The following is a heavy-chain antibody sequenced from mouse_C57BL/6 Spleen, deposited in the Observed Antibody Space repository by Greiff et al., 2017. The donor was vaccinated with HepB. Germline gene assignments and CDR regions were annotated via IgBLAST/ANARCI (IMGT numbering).Heavy chain of an antibody. Sequence: QVQLKESGAELVRPGASVTLSCKASGYTFTDYEMHWVKQTPVHGLEWIGAIDPETGGTAYNQKFKGKAILTADKSSSTAYMELRSLTSEDSAVYYCTKSYYSFAYWGQGTLVTVSA. CDR3: TKSYYSFAY. J-gene: IGHJ3*01. CDR1: GYTFTDYE. V-gene: IGHV1-15*01. CDR2: IDPETGGT. D-gene: IGHD1-1*01.